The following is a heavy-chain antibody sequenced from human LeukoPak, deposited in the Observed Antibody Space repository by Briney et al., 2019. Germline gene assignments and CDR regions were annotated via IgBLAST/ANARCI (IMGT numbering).Heavy chain of an antibody. V-gene: IGHV1-69*04. J-gene: IGHJ3*02. Sequence: ASGKVSGKASGGTFSSYAISWGGRAPGQGLEWMGRIIPILGIANYAQKFQGRVTITADKSTSTAYMELSSLRSEDTAVYYCARYRSERGFDIWGQGTMVTVSS. CDR1: GGTFSSYA. CDR3: ARYRSERGFDI. CDR2: IIPILGIA. D-gene: IGHD1-1*01.